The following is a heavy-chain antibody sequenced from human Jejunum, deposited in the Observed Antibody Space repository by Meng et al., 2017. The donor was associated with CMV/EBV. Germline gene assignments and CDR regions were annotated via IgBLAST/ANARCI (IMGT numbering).Heavy chain of an antibody. CDR3: ARVRALTYLDAFDI. V-gene: IGHV1-2*02. J-gene: IGHJ3*02. Sequence: SGYTFTDNYMHWLRQAPGQGLEWMGWINPYSGGTNFTQKFQGRVTMTRDTSISTAYMELSTLRSDDTAVYYCARVRALTYLDAFDIWGQGTMVTVSS. CDR2: INPYSGGT. D-gene: IGHD3-10*01. CDR1: GYTFTDNY.